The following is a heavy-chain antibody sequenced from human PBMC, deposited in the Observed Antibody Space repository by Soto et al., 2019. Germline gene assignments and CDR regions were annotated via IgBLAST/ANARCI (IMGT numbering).Heavy chain of an antibody. D-gene: IGHD6-19*01. V-gene: IGHV3-33*01. CDR2: IWYDGSNK. CDR3: ARDGDSSGWFRNYYYYGMEV. Sequence: GWSLRLSCAASGFTFSSYGMHLVRQAPGKGLEWVAVIWYDGSNKYYADSVKGRFTISRDNSKNTLYLQMNSLRAEDTAVYYCARDGDSSGWFRNYYYYGMEVWGQGTKVTVSS. CDR1: GFTFSSYG. J-gene: IGHJ6*02.